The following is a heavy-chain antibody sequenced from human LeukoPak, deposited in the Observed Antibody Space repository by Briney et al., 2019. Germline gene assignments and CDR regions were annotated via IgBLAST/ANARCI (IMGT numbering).Heavy chain of an antibody. CDR2: IGRSAITI. D-gene: IGHD2-21*02. V-gene: IGHV3-48*03. J-gene: IGHJ4*02. Sequence: GGSLRLSCAASGFTFSGYEMNWVRQAPGKGLEWVPYIGRSAITIYYADSVKGRFTISRDDAKNSLYLQVNSLRAEDTAVYYCARSGAYYYFDYWGQGTLVTVSS. CDR3: ARSGAYYYFDY. CDR1: GFTFSGYE.